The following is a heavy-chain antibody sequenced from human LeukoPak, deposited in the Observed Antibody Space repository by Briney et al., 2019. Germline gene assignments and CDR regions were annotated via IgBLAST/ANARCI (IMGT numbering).Heavy chain of an antibody. Sequence: SETLSLTCTVSGDSINNNNYYWGWIRQPPGEGLEWIGNIYYNGRTYYSPSLKSRVTISVGTSRNQFSLKVSFVTAEDTAVYYCARVDIAVVPSAMFDYWGQGTLVTVSS. J-gene: IGHJ4*02. CDR1: GDSINNNNYY. V-gene: IGHV4-39*01. CDR2: IYYNGRT. D-gene: IGHD2-2*03. CDR3: ARVDIAVVPSAMFDY.